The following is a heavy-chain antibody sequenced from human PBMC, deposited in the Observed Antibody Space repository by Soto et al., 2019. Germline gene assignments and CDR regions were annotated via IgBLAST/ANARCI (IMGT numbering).Heavy chain of an antibody. CDR1: GFTFASSA. CDR2: IVVGSGNT. J-gene: IGHJ4*02. Sequence: ASVKVSCKASGFTFASSAMQWVRQARGQRLEWIGWIVVGSGNTNYAQKFQERVTITRDMSTSTAYMELSSLRSEDTAVYYCAASLEDIVVVVAASPPNYWGQGTLVTVSS. V-gene: IGHV1-58*02. CDR3: AASLEDIVVVVAASPPNY. D-gene: IGHD2-15*01.